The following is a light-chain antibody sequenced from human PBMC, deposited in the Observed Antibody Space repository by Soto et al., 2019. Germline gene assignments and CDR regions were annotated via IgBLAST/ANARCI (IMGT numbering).Light chain of an antibody. J-gene: IGLJ1*01. CDR3: SSYRIGGTFV. Sequence: QSALAQPASVSGSPGQPITISCTGTSSGVGANNLLSGYQHPPGKAPKLVISVVSNRPSGVSHRFSGSKSGNTASLTISGLQAMDEADYYCSSYRIGGTFVFGSGTKVTVL. CDR1: SSGVGANNL. CDR2: VVS. V-gene: IGLV2-14*01.